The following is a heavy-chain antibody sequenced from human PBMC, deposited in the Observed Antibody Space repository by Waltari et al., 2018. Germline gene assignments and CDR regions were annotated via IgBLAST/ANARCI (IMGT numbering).Heavy chain of an antibody. CDR3: ARDLIAVAGTNYFDY. CDR2: IYHSGST. CDR1: GYSISSGYY. D-gene: IGHD6-19*01. Sequence: QVQLQESGPGLVKPSETLSLTCAVSGYSISSGYYWGWIRQPPGKGLEWIGSIYHSGSTYYNPSLKSRVTISVDTSKNQFSLKLSSVTAADTAVYYCARDLIAVAGTNYFDYWGQGTLVTVSS. V-gene: IGHV4-38-2*01. J-gene: IGHJ4*02.